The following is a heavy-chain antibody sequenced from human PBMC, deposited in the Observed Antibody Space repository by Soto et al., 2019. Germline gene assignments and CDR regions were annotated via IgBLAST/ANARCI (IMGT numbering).Heavy chain of an antibody. D-gene: IGHD6-13*01. CDR2: TSRIGGYR. J-gene: IGHJ4*02. V-gene: IGHV3-23*01. CDR1: GFTFGSFA. Sequence: EEHLLQSGGGLVQPGGSLRLSCVASGFTFGSFAMGWVRQAPGKGLERVSGTSRIGGYRVYIDSVRGRFTISRDNSNVMLYLDKNNSRADDTAIYYCTKYTLTEQLGESWGQGTLVTVSS. CDR3: TKYTLTEQLGES.